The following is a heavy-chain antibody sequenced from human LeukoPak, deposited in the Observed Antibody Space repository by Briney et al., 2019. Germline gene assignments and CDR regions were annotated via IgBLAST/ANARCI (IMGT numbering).Heavy chain of an antibody. CDR3: TTFYYYGSGSYLGY. CDR1: GFTFTNAW. J-gene: IGHJ4*02. D-gene: IGHD3-10*01. Sequence: PGGSLRLSCAASGFTFTNAWMTWVRQAPGKGLEWVGRIKSNTDGGTTGYAAPVKGRFTISRDDSKNTLNLQMNSLKTEDTAVYYCTTFYYYGSGSYLGYWGQGTLVTVSS. CDR2: IKSNTDGGTT. V-gene: IGHV3-15*01.